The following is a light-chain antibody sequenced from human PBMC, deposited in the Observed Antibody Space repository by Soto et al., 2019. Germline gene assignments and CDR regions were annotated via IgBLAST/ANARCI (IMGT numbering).Light chain of an antibody. V-gene: IGKV3-15*01. CDR2: GAS. CDR3: QQYGSSPWT. Sequence: EIVMTQSPATLSVSPGERATLSCRASQSVSSNLAWYQQKPGQAPRLLIYGASTRATGIPARFSGSGSGTDFTLTISDVQPEDFAVYYCQQYGSSPWTFGQGTKV. CDR1: QSVSSN. J-gene: IGKJ1*01.